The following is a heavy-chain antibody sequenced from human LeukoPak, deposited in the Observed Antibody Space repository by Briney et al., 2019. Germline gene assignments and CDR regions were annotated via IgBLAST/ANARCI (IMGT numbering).Heavy chain of an antibody. V-gene: IGHV4-59*08. D-gene: IGHD3-3*02. J-gene: IGHJ4*02. Sequence: PSETLSLTCTVSGVSISRYYWSWIRQSPGKGLEWIGYMYYSGSASYNPSLESRVTISVDTSKNHLSLRLTSVTAADTAVYHCARGGAFRDVVDDDFDFWGQGTLVTVSS. CDR2: MYYSGSA. CDR1: GVSISRYY. CDR3: ARGGAFRDVVDDDFDF.